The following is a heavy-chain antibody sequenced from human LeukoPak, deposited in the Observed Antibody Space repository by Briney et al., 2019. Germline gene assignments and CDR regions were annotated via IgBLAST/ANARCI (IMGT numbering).Heavy chain of an antibody. Sequence: ASVKVSCKASGYTFTSYGISWVRQAPGQGLEWMGWISAYNGNTNYAQKLQGRVTMTTDTSTSTAYMELRSLRSDDTAVYYCARDAVMTTVTTDVYFDYWGQGTLVTVSS. CDR2: ISAYNGNT. V-gene: IGHV1-18*01. D-gene: IGHD4-11*01. CDR3: ARDAVMTTVTTDVYFDY. CDR1: GYTFTSYG. J-gene: IGHJ4*02.